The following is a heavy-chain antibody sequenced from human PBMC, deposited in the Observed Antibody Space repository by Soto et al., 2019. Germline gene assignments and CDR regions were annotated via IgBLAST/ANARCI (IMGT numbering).Heavy chain of an antibody. CDR3: AREGPPFWDTTSNYYYMDV. V-gene: IGHV1-69*08. CDR2: IIPILGIA. Sequence: QVQLVQSGAEVEKPGSSVKVSCKASGGTFSSYTISWVRQAPGQGLEWMGRIIPILGIANYAQKFQGRVTITADKSTSTAYMELSSMRSEDTGVYYCAREGPPFWDTTSNYYYMDVWGNGTTVTVSS. J-gene: IGHJ6*03. CDR1: GGTFSSYT. D-gene: IGHD5-18*01.